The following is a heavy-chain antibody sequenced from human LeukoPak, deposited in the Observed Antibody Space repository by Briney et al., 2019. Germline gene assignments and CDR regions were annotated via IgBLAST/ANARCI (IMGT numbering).Heavy chain of an antibody. J-gene: IGHJ4*02. CDR3: ASNLGIAAADAYN. CDR1: GFTFSSYA. D-gene: IGHD6-13*01. Sequence: GGSLRLSCAASGFTFSSYAMHWVRQAPGKGLEWVAVISYDGSNKYYADSVKGRFTISRDNSKNTLYLQMNSLRAEDTAVYYCASNLGIAAADAYNWGQGTLVTVSS. CDR2: ISYDGSNK. V-gene: IGHV3-30-3*01.